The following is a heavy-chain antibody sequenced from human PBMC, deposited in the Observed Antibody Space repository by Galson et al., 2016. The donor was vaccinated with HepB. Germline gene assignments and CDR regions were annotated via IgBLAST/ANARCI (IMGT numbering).Heavy chain of an antibody. V-gene: IGHV2-5*02. CDR1: GFSFTTTGVG. CDR3: ANVVNDPTGYYVYAVDG. J-gene: IGHJ3*01. D-gene: IGHD3-9*01. Sequence: PALVKPTQTLTLTCAFSGFSFTTTGVGVGWIRQPPGKALEWLALIYWDDETRYSPSLNSRLTVTKDTSRNQVVLTLTNVNPVGTGTYYCANVVNDPTGYYVYAVDGWGQGTMVTVSS. CDR2: IYWDDET.